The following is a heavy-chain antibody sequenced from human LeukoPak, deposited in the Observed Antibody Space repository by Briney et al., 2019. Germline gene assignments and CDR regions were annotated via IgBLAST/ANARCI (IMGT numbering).Heavy chain of an antibody. CDR3: ARANFNPAADYYYYYYMDV. D-gene: IGHD1-14*01. V-gene: IGHV3-48*03. CDR1: GFTFYSHA. CDR2: ISSSGSTI. J-gene: IGHJ6*03. Sequence: GGSLRLSCAASGFTFYSHAMTWVRQAPGKGLEWVSYISSSGSTIYYADSVKGRFTISRDNAKNSLYLQMNSLRAEDTAVYYCARANFNPAADYYYYYYMDVWGKGTTVTVSS.